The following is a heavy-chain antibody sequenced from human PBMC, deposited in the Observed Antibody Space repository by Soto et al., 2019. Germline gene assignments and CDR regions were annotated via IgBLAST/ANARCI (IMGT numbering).Heavy chain of an antibody. J-gene: IGHJ6*02. Sequence: PGGSLRLSCAASGFTFSSYAMHWVRQAPGKGLEWVAVISYDGSNKYYADSVKGRFTISRDNSKNTLYLQMNSLRAEDTAVYYCASGAFWSGYFRGMDVWGQGTTVTVSS. CDR1: GFTFSSYA. D-gene: IGHD3-3*01. CDR3: ASGAFWSGYFRGMDV. V-gene: IGHV3-30-3*01. CDR2: ISYDGSNK.